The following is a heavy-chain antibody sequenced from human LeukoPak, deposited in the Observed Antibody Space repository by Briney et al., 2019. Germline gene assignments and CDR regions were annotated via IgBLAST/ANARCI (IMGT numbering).Heavy chain of an antibody. Sequence: ASVKVSCKASGYTFTGYYMHWVRQAPGQGLEWMGWISAYNGNTNYAQKLQGRVTMTTDTSTSTAYMELRSLRSDDTAVYYCASSTIFGVDHPNDAFDIWGQGTMVTVSS. V-gene: IGHV1-18*04. CDR3: ASSTIFGVDHPNDAFDI. CDR2: ISAYNGNT. J-gene: IGHJ3*02. D-gene: IGHD3-3*01. CDR1: GYTFTGYY.